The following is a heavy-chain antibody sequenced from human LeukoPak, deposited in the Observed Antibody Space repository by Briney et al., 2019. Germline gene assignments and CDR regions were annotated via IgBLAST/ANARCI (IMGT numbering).Heavy chain of an antibody. J-gene: IGHJ4*02. CDR2: ISSNNRYI. CDR3: ARAALSSGWKAGINY. CDR1: GFTFSTYS. Sequence: GGSLRLSCAASGFTFSTYSMNWVRQAPGKGLEWVSSISSNNRYIYYADSVMGRLTISRDNSNNTLNLQMNSLRAEDTAAYYCARAALSSGWKAGINYWGQGTLVTVSS. D-gene: IGHD6-19*01. V-gene: IGHV3-21*01.